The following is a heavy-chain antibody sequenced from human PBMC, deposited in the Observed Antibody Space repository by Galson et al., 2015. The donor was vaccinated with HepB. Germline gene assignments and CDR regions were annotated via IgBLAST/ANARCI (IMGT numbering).Heavy chain of an antibody. V-gene: IGHV1-18*01. CDR2: ISAYNGNT. CDR3: AREGHLRITMIVVVVSYGMDV. D-gene: IGHD3-22*01. CDR1: GYTFTSYG. J-gene: IGHJ6*02. Sequence: SVKVSCKASGYTFTSYGISWVRQAPGQGLEWMGWISAYNGNTNYAQKLQGRVTMTTDTSTSTAYMELRSLRSDDTAVYYCAREGHLRITMIVVVVSYGMDVWGQGTTVTVSS.